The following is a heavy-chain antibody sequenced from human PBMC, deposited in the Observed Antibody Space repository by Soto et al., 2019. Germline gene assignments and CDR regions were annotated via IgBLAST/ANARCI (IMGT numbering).Heavy chain of an antibody. CDR1: GGSFTSNNW. Sequence: ETLSLTCAVSGGSFTSNNWWTWVRQPPGQGLEWIGEIYRTGSTDYNPSLKSRVTISLDKSEKQISLKVTSLTAADTAVYYCASRDPGTSVDYWGQGTLVPVSS. CDR2: IYRTGST. V-gene: IGHV4-4*02. J-gene: IGHJ4*02. CDR3: ASRDPGTSVDY. D-gene: IGHD1-7*01.